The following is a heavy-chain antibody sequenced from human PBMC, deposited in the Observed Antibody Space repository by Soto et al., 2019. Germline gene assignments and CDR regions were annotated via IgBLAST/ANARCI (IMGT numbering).Heavy chain of an antibody. Sequence: ASVKVSCKASGYTFTRYGIICVRQDQGQGLEWMGWISAYNGNTNYAQKLQVRVTMTTDTSTSTAYMEQRSLRSDHTAEYYCARSITMLRPVIISHFLNWFDPCGKGARGAV. CDR1: GYTFTRYG. D-gene: IGHD3-10*01. CDR3: ARSITMLRPVIISHFLNWFDP. CDR2: ISAYNGNT. J-gene: IGHJ5*02. V-gene: IGHV1-18*04.